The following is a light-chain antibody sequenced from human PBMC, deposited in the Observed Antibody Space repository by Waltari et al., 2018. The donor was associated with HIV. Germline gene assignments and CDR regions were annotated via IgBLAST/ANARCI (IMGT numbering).Light chain of an antibody. Sequence: QSALTQPPSASGSPGQSVTISCTATSTDVPTYNYVSWYQQHHGEAPKILIYEVNKRPSGVPDRFSGSKSGNTASLTVSGLQADDEADYYCTSYEGKNNLVFGGGTKLTVL. CDR3: TSYEGKNNLV. V-gene: IGLV2-8*01. CDR1: STDVPTYNY. CDR2: EVN. J-gene: IGLJ2*01.